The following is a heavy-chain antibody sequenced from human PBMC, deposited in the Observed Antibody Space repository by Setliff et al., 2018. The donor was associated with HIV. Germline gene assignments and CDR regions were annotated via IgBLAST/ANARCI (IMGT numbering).Heavy chain of an antibody. Sequence: SETLSLTCSVSGYSISSGYYWGWIRQPPGKGLEWIGSIYQTGSTNYNPSLKSRVTVSLDTSKNQFSLKLNSVTAADTAVYYCTVYNTGSSKDHYWGQGTPVTVSS. CDR1: GYSISSGYY. J-gene: IGHJ4*02. D-gene: IGHD2-8*02. V-gene: IGHV4-38-2*02. CDR2: IYQTGST. CDR3: TVYNTGSSKDHY.